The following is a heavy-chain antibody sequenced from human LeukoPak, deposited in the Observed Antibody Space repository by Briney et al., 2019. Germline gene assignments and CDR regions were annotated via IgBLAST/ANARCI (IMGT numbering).Heavy chain of an antibody. V-gene: IGHV3-48*01. CDR2: IRSSSSTI. Sequence: PGGSLRLSCEASGFTFSNYSMNWVRQAPGKGLEWVSYIRSSSSTIYYADSVKGRFTISRDNAKNSLYLQMNSLRAEDTAVYYCSGGSRFVDYWGQGTLVTVSS. J-gene: IGHJ4*02. CDR1: GFTFSNYS. CDR3: SGGSRFVDY. D-gene: IGHD3-16*01.